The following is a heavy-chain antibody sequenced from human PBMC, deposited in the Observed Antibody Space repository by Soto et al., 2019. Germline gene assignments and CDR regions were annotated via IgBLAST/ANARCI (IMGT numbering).Heavy chain of an antibody. CDR1: GYTFTGYY. V-gene: IGHV1-2*04. D-gene: IGHD4-4*01. J-gene: IGHJ4*02. Sequence: ASVKVSCKASGYTFTGYYMHWVRQAPGQGLEWMGWINPNSGGTNYAQKFQGWVTMTRDTSISTAYMELSRLRSDDTAVYYCARGKAAGEDYSNFDYWGQGTLVTVSS. CDR2: INPNSGGT. CDR3: ARGKAAGEDYSNFDY.